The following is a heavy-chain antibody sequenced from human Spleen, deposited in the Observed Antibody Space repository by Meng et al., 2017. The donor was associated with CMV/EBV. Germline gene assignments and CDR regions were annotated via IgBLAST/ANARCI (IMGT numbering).Heavy chain of an antibody. J-gene: IGHJ4*02. V-gene: IGHV4-4*02. CDR1: GGSISSYNW. D-gene: IGHD6-19*01. CDR2: IFHSGST. CDR3: ARGVGGVAGFMGY. Sequence: CAVFGGSISSYNWWSWVRQPPGKGLEWIGEIFHSGSTTYNPSLKSRVTISVDKSKNQFSLKLRSVTAADTAVYYCARGVGGVAGFMGYWGQGTLVTVSS.